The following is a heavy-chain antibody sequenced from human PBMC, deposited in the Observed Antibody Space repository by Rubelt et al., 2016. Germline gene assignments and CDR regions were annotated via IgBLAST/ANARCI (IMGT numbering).Heavy chain of an antibody. V-gene: IGHV3-74*02. CDR1: GFTFSSYS. Sequence: EVLLVESGGGLVQPGRSLRLSCAASGFTFSSYSMKWVRQAPGKGLEWVSRINPDGSSTSHADSVRGRFTISRDNAKNTVSLQMNSLRAEDTAVYYCTRATAVSFDYWGQGTLVTVSS. D-gene: IGHD6-25*01. CDR2: INPDGSST. CDR3: TRATAVSFDY. J-gene: IGHJ4*02.